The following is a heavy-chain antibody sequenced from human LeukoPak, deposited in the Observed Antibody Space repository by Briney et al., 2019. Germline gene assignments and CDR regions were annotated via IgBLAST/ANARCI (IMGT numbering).Heavy chain of an antibody. CDR1: GGSISSYY. V-gene: IGHV4-59*01. Sequence: SETLSLTCTVSGGSISSYYWSWIRQPPGKGLEWIGYIYYSGSTNYNPSLKSRVTISVDTSKNQFSLKLSSVTAADTAVYYCAREGDGYNFDWGQGTLVTVSS. CDR2: IYYSGST. D-gene: IGHD5-24*01. CDR3: AREGDGYNFD. J-gene: IGHJ4*02.